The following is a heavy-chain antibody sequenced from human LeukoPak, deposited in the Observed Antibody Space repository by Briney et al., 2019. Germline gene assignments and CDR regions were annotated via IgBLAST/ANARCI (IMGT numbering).Heavy chain of an antibody. CDR1: GVSISSSSYY. V-gene: IGHV4-39*01. J-gene: IGHJ5*02. Sequence: SETLSLTCTVSGVSISSSSYYWGWIRPPPGKGLEWIGSIYYSGSTYYNPSIKSRVTISVDTSKNQFSLKLSSVTAADTAVYYRASQTSPHGWFDPWGQGTLVTVSS. CDR2: IYYSGST. CDR3: ASQTSPHGWFDP.